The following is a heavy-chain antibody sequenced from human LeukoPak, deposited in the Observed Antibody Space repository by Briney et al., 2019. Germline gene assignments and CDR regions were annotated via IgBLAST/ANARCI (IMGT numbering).Heavy chain of an antibody. J-gene: IGHJ5*02. D-gene: IGHD1-14*01. Sequence: SVKVSCKASGGTFSSHAISWVRQAPGQGREWMGGIIPIFGTANYAQKFQGRVTITTDESTSTAYMELSSLRSEDTAVYYCARVATGNWFDPWGQGTLVTVSS. V-gene: IGHV1-69*05. CDR1: GGTFSSHA. CDR2: IIPIFGTA. CDR3: ARVATGNWFDP.